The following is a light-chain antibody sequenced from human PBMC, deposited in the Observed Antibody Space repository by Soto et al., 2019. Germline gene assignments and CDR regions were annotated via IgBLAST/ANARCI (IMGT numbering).Light chain of an antibody. V-gene: IGKV3-20*01. Sequence: EIVLTQSPGTLSLSPGERATLSCRASQSVSSNYIAWYQQKPGQAPRLLIYGTSTRATGIPDRFSGSGSGTDFTLTISRLEPEDLAVYYCQQYDSSPYTFGQGTKLEIK. J-gene: IGKJ2*01. CDR3: QQYDSSPYT. CDR2: GTS. CDR1: QSVSSNY.